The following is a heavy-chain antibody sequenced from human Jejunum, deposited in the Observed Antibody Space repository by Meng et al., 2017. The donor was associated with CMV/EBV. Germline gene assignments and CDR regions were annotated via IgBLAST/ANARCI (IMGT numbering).Heavy chain of an antibody. CDR2: VSYSGT. J-gene: IGHJ4*02. CDR3: ARDRHYDDLDGHYRYFES. Sequence: GSITDYYWSWIREFPGKGLEWMSYVSYSGTNRNPSLSPLLPFSMHTSKNQFSLKLSSVTAADTAIYYCARDRHYDDLDGHYRYFESWGQGTLVTVSS. V-gene: IGHV4-59*01. D-gene: IGHD3-16*01. CDR1: GSITDYY.